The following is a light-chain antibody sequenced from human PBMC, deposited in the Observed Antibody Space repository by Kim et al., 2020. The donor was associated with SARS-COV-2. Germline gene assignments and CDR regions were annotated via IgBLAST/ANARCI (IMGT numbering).Light chain of an antibody. CDR3: QQYKT. CDR1: QSVGSTY. J-gene: IGKJ1*01. V-gene: IGKV3-20*01. CDR2: GAS. Sequence: TLSLSPGERATLSCRASQSVGSTYLAWYQQKPGQAPRLLISGASSRATGITDRFSGSGSGTNFTLTISRLEPEDCAVYYCQQYKTFGQGTKVEIK.